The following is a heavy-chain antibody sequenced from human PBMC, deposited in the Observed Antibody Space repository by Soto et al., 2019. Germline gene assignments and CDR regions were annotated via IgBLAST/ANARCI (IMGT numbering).Heavy chain of an antibody. Sequence: EVQLLESGGGLVQPGGSLRLSCAASGFTFTSYSMNWVRQAPGKGLAWVSTISGGDTTFYADSVKGRFTIARDESKNTLYLEMNSLRVDDTAVYFCAKRDSGSGTSPPLIGRWGQGTLVTVSS. V-gene: IGHV3-23*01. CDR2: ISGGDTT. CDR3: AKRDSGSGTSPPLIGR. J-gene: IGHJ4*02. D-gene: IGHD3-10*01. CDR1: GFTFTSYS.